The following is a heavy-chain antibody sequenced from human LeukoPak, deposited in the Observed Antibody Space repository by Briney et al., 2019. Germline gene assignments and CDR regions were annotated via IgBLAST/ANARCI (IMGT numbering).Heavy chain of an antibody. J-gene: IGHJ4*02. V-gene: IGHV4-61*01. Sequence: SETLSLTCTVSGDSISSGSYYWSWVRQPPGKGLEWIGNSENSNYNPSLASRLTISVDTSKNQFSLSLTSVTAADTAVYYCARDRPTYSSAYFDYWGQGILITVSS. CDR2: SENS. D-gene: IGHD4-11*01. CDR3: ARDRPTYSSAYFDY. CDR1: GDSISSGSYY.